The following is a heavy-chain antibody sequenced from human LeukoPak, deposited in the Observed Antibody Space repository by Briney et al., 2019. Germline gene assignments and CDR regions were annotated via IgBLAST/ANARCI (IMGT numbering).Heavy chain of an antibody. CDR3: ARDLGVAVRPFSLFY. Sequence: ASVKVSCKASGYTFTGYYMHWVRQAPGRGPEWMGWINPKSGVTNYAQKFQGRVTMTSDTSISTAYMNFSRLRSGDTAMYYCARDLGVAVRPFSLFYWGQGTLVTVSS. CDR1: GYTFTGYY. J-gene: IGHJ4*02. V-gene: IGHV1-2*02. CDR2: INPKSGVT. D-gene: IGHD6-6*01.